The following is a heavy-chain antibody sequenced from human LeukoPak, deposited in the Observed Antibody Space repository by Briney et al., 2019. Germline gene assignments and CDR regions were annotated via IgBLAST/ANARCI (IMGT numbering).Heavy chain of an antibody. V-gene: IGHV3-48*01. CDR1: GFTFSSYS. D-gene: IGHD2-2*03. J-gene: IGHJ5*02. CDR2: ISSSSSTI. CDR3: ARDRKPLFGYCSSTSCYGGFDP. Sequence: GGSLRLSCAASGFTFSSYSMNWVRQAPGRGLEWVSYISSSSSTIYYADSVKGRFTISRDNAKNSLYLQMNSLGAEDTAVYYCARDRKPLFGYCSSTSCYGGFDPWGQGTLVTVSS.